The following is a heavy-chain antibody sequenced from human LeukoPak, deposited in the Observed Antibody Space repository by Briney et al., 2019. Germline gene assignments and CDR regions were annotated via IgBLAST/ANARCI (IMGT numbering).Heavy chain of an antibody. CDR2: TKKDETEK. J-gene: IGHJ4*02. CDR3: ARNRQWLLADY. Sequence: GGSLRLSCAPSGLTFSIYCMSWARHAPGKGLEWVVNTKKDETEKHYADSVKGRFTISRDNAQNSLYLQMNSLGAEDTAVYFCARNRQWLLADYWGQGTVVTVSS. D-gene: IGHD3-22*01. CDR1: GLTFSIYC. V-gene: IGHV3-7*04.